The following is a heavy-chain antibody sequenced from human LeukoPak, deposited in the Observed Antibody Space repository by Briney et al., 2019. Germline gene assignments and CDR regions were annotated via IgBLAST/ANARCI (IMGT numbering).Heavy chain of an antibody. Sequence: PSETLSLTCTVSGGSISSSSYYWGWIRQPPGKGLEWNGSIYYSGSTYYNPSLKSRVTISVDTSKNQFSLKLSSVTAADTAVYYCARKVGATFPLDYWGQGTLVTVSS. CDR2: IYYSGST. D-gene: IGHD1-26*01. CDR3: ARKVGATFPLDY. J-gene: IGHJ4*02. V-gene: IGHV4-39*01. CDR1: GGSISSSSYY.